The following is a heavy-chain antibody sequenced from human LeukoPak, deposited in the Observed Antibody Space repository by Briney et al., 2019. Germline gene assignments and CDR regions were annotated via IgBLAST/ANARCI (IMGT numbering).Heavy chain of an antibody. CDR1: GFTVSSNY. V-gene: IGHV3-53*04. J-gene: IGHJ4*02. D-gene: IGHD1-26*01. Sequence: GGSLRLSCAASGFTVSSNYMSWVRQAPGKGLEWVSIIYGGGSTYYADSVLGRFTISRHNSKNTLYLQMNSLRPEDTAVYYCARDGVGGFDYWGQGTLVTFSS. CDR3: ARDGVGGFDY. CDR2: IYGGGST.